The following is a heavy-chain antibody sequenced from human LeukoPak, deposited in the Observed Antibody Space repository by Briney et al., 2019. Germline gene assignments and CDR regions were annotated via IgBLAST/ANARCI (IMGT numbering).Heavy chain of an antibody. CDR2: IRYDGSNQ. V-gene: IGHV3-30*02. D-gene: IGHD3-10*01. Sequence: GGSLRLSCAASGFTFSTYGIHWVRQAPGKGLEWVAFIRYDGSNQDYADSVKGRFTTSRDNSKNTLFLQMNSLRPEDTAVYYCVKDHFYYYGSGSGYFEYWGQGTLVTVSS. J-gene: IGHJ4*02. CDR1: GFTFSTYG. CDR3: VKDHFYYYGSGSGYFEY.